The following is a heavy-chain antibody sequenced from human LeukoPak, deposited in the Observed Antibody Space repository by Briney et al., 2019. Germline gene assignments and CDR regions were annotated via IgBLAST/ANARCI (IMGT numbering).Heavy chain of an antibody. CDR3: ARLRDYSNDY. CDR2: ISYDGSNK. V-gene: IGHV3-30*03. Sequence: GGSLRLSCAASGFTFSSYGRRWVRQAPGKGLEWVAVISYDGSNKYYAHSVKGRFTISKDNSKNPLYPQMNSLGAQDTAVYYCARLRDYSNDYWGQGTLVAVSS. CDR1: GFTFSSYG. D-gene: IGHD4-11*01. J-gene: IGHJ4*02.